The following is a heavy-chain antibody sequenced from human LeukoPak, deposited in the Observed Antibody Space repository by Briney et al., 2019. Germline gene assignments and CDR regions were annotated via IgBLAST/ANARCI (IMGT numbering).Heavy chain of an antibody. CDR3: ASHYSSGSFRYTGSFDS. D-gene: IGHD3-16*02. CDR1: GGSSSDYY. V-gene: IGHV4-34*01. J-gene: IGHJ4*02. CDR2: INHSRST. Sequence: WETLTLTCAVYGGSSSDYYWSWIRQPPGKGLEWIGEINHSRSTNYSPSLKSRVAISVDTSKNQFSLKLNSVTAADAAMYYCASHYSSGSFRYTGSFDSWGQG.